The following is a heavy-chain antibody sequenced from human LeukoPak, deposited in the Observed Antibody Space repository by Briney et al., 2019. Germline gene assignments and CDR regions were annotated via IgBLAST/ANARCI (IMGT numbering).Heavy chain of an antibody. D-gene: IGHD6-13*01. J-gene: IGHJ6*02. Sequence: SETLSLTCAVYSGSFSGYYWSWIRQPPGKGLEWIGEINHSGSTNYNPSLKSRVTISVDTSKNQFSLKLSSVTAADTAVYYCARWAAAAYYYYYGMDVWGQGTTVTVSS. V-gene: IGHV4-34*01. CDR3: ARWAAAAYYYYYGMDV. CDR1: SGSFSGYY. CDR2: INHSGST.